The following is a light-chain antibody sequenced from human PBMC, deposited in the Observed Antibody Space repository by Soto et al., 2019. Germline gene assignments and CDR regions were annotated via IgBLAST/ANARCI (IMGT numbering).Light chain of an antibody. CDR1: QDVSSW. J-gene: IGKJ4*01. V-gene: IGKV1-12*01. Sequence: DIQVTQSPSSVSASVGDRVTITCRTSQDVSSWLAWYQQKPGKAPEHLIYSASTLQTGVPSRFSGSGSGTDFTLTISSLKPEDFATYYCQPANSFPLTFGGGTKVEIK. CDR2: SAS. CDR3: QPANSFPLT.